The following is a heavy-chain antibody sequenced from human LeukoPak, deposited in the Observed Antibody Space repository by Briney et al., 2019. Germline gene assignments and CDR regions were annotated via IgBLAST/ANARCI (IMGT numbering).Heavy chain of an antibody. CDR2: IYYSGST. V-gene: IGHV4-59*01. J-gene: IGHJ6*02. CDR1: GGSFSSYY. Sequence: SETLSLTCAVYGGSFSSYYWSWIRQPPGKGLEWIGYIYYSGSTNYNPSLKSRVTISVDTSKNQFSLKLSSVTAADTAVYYCAREGAGYDFWSGYYSPYYYYGMDVWGQGTTVTVSS. D-gene: IGHD3-3*01. CDR3: AREGAGYDFWSGYYSPYYYYGMDV.